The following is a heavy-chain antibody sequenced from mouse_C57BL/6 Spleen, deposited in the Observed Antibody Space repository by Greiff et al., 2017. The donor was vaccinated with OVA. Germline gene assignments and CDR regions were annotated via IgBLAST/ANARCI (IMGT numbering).Heavy chain of an antibody. J-gene: IGHJ3*01. Sequence: VQLKQSVAELVRPGASVKLSCTASGFNIKNTYMHWVKQRPEQGLEWIGRIDPETGNTKYAPKFQGKATITADTSSNTAYLQLSSLTSEDTAIYYCARGTGYDYDGVAWCAYWGQGTLVTVSA. CDR3: ARGTGYDYDGVAWCAY. CDR1: GFNIKNTY. V-gene: IGHV14-3*01. CDR2: IDPETGNT. D-gene: IGHD2-4*01.